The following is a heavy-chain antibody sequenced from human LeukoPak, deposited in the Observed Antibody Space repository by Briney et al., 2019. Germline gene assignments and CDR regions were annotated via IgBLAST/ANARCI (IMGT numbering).Heavy chain of an antibody. V-gene: IGHV4-31*03. CDR2: IYYSGST. CDR1: GGSISSGGYS. D-gene: IGHD1-26*01. Sequence: TSETLSLTCTVSGGSISSGGYSWSWIRQHPGKGLEWIGYIYYSGSTYYNPSLKSRVTISVDTSKNQFSLKLSSVTAADTAVYYCARHKELQYYYGMDVWGQGTTVTVSS. CDR3: ARHKELQYYYGMDV. J-gene: IGHJ6*02.